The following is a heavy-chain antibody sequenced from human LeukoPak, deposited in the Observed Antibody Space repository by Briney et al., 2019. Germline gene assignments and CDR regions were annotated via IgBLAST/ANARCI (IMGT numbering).Heavy chain of an antibody. J-gene: IGHJ4*02. CDR1: GGTFSSYA. V-gene: IGHV1-69*13. D-gene: IGHD3-22*01. CDR2: IIPIFGTA. Sequence: SVKVSCKASGGTFSSYAISWVRQAPGQGLEWMGGIIPIFGTANYAQKFQGRVTITADESTSTAYMELSSLRSEDTAVYHCASYYDSSGYSFDYWGQGTLVTVSS. CDR3: ASYYDSSGYSFDY.